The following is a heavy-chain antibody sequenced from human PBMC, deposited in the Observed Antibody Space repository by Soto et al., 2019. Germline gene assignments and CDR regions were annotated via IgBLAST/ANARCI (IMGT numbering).Heavy chain of an antibody. V-gene: IGHV3-33*01. J-gene: IGHJ4*02. D-gene: IGHD1-26*01. Sequence: GGSLRLSCAASGFTFSSYGMHWVRQAPGKGLEWVAVIWYDGSNKYYADSVKGRFTISRDNAKNSLYLQMNSLRDEDTAVYYCARDRYSGSYSDYWGQGTLVTVSS. CDR2: IWYDGSNK. CDR1: GFTFSSYG. CDR3: ARDRYSGSYSDY.